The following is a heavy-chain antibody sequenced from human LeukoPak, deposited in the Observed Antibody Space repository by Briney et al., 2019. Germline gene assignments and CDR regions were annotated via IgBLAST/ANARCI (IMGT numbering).Heavy chain of an antibody. D-gene: IGHD2-15*01. CDR1: GLTVSSNY. V-gene: IGHV3-66*01. J-gene: IGHJ6*02. CDR2: INTGGDP. Sequence: GGSLRLSCAASGLTVSSNYMSWVRQAPGKGLEWVSVINTGGDPYYRDSVKGRFTISRDNSKNTLYLQMNSLRAEDTAVYYCARDLDCSRGNCPRRGMDVWGQGTTVIVSS. CDR3: ARDLDCSRGNCPRRGMDV.